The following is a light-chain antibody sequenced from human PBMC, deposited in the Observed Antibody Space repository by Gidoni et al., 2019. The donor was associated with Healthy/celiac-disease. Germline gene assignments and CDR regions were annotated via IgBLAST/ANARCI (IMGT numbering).Light chain of an antibody. J-gene: IGKJ1*01. CDR1: QGIRND. V-gene: IGKV1-6*01. Sequence: AIQITQSPSSLSASVGDRVTITCRASQGIRNDLGWYQQKPGKAPKLLIHAASSLQSGVPSRFSGSGSGTDFTLTISSLQPEDFATYYCLQDYNYPRTFGQGTKVEIK. CDR2: AAS. CDR3: LQDYNYPRT.